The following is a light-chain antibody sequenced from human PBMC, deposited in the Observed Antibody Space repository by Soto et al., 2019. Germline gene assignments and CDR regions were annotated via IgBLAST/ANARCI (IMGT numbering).Light chain of an antibody. CDR1: SFKN. CDR2: DVS. V-gene: IGLV2-14*03. CDR3: SSHNTIGTLQV. Sequence: QSVLTQPASVSGSPGQSITISCTGTSFKNVSWYQQHPGQAPKLLIYDVSYRPSGISHRFSGSESAYTASLTISGLQAEDEADYYCSSHNTIGTLQVFGPGTKLTVL. J-gene: IGLJ1*01.